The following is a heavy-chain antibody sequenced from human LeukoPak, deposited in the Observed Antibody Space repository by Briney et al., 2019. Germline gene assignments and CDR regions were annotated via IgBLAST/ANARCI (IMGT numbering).Heavy chain of an antibody. CDR2: ISSSSSYI. V-gene: IGHV3-21*01. Sequence: GGSLRLSCAASGFTFSSYSMNWVRQAPGKGLEWVSSISSSSSYIYYADSVKGRFTISRDNAKNSLYLQMNSLRAEDTAVYYCARDALGDILTGYCFDYWGQGTMVTVSS. CDR1: GFTFSSYS. CDR3: ARDALGDILTGYCFDY. J-gene: IGHJ4*02. D-gene: IGHD3-9*01.